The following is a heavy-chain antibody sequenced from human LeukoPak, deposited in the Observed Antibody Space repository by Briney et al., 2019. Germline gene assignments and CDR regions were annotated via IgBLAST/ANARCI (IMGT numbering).Heavy chain of an antibody. Sequence: GGSLRLSCATSGFTFSSNWMSWVRHVPGRGLDWVANIKPDGSADYYAASVKGRFTVSRDNAKNSLYLQMSSLRVEDTAVYYCARANNSSWHNWGQGTLVTVSS. V-gene: IGHV3-7*01. CDR2: IKPDGSAD. D-gene: IGHD6-13*01. CDR1: GFTFSSNW. CDR3: ARANNSSWHN. J-gene: IGHJ4*02.